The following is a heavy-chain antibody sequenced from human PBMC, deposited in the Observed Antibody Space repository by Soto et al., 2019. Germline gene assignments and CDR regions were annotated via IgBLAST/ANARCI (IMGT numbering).Heavy chain of an antibody. J-gene: IGHJ4*02. D-gene: IGHD5-12*01. CDR3: ANDPGYSLAY. CDR2: IYYSGST. CDR1: GGSXXSSSXX. V-gene: IGHV4-39*01. Sequence: SETLXLTCTVSGGSXXSSSXXXXXIRQPPGKGLEWIGSIYYSGSTYYNPSLKSRVTISVDTSKNQFSLKLSSVTAADAAVYYCANDPGYSLAYWGQGTQVTVSS.